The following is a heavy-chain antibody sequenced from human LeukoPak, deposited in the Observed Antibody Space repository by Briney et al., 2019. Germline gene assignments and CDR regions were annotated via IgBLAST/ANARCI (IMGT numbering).Heavy chain of an antibody. D-gene: IGHD6-13*01. J-gene: IGHJ6*03. CDR3: ASYSSSWSPEGYYYYMDV. Sequence: AETLSLTCTVPGYSISSGYYWGWIRQPPGNGLDWIGSIYHSGSTYYNPSLTSRVTISVANSKHQFSLKLSSVTAADTAVYYCASYSSSWSPEGYYYYMDVWGKGTTVTVSS. CDR1: GYSISSGYY. V-gene: IGHV4-38-2*02. CDR2: IYHSGST.